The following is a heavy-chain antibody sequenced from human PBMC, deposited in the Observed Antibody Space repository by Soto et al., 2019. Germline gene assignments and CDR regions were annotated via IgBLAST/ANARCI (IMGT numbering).Heavy chain of an antibody. CDR2: IYQSGNT. CDR1: DDSISRGAFS. D-gene: IGHD4-4*01. Sequence: QLQLQESGSGLVKPSQILSLTCAVSDDSISRGAFSWSWIRQPPGKGLEWIGYIYQSGNTYYHPSLKSRVTISLQRSKNQFSLKLTSVTAADTAVYYCARRIKGLQIDFWGQGTLVTVSS. V-gene: IGHV4-30-2*01. CDR3: ARRIKGLQIDF. J-gene: IGHJ4*02.